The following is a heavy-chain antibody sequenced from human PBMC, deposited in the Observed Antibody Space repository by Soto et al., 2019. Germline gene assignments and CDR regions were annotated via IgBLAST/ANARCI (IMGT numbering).Heavy chain of an antibody. Sequence: QVQLVQSGAEVKKPGSSVKVSCTTSGGTISSVGMNWVRQAPGQGLEWIGGIVPIDGSTKYAEKFQGRVTITADAATSRVYMGLSSLRSEDTAVYYCARSFTKSRRGGVAFDYWAQGTLLTVSP. CDR3: ARSFTKSRRGGVAFDY. D-gene: IGHD3-3*01. J-gene: IGHJ4*02. CDR1: GGTISSVG. CDR2: IVPIDGST. V-gene: IGHV1-69*01.